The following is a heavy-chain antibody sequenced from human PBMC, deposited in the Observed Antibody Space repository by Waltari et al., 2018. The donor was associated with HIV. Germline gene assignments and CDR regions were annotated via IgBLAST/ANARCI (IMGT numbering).Heavy chain of an antibody. J-gene: IGHJ4*02. V-gene: IGHV4-38-2*02. CDR3: ARDSIAVAGTDH. CDR2: IYHRGST. CDR1: GYSISSGYY. Sequence: QVQLQESGPGLVKPSETLSLTCTVSGYSISSGYYWGWIRQPPGKGLEWIGSIYHRGSTYYNPSLKSRVTISVDTSKNQFSLKLSSVTAADTAVYYCARDSIAVAGTDHWGQGTLVTVSS. D-gene: IGHD6-19*01.